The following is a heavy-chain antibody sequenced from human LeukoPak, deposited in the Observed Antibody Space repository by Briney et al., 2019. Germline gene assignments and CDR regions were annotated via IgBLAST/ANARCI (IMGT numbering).Heavy chain of an antibody. Sequence: SETLSLTCTVSGGSISSGDYYWSWIRQPPRKGLEWIGYIYYSGSTYYNPSLKSRVTISVDTSKNQFSLKLSSVTAADTAVYYCAREKRQYGNWFDPWGQGTLVTVSS. V-gene: IGHV4-30-4*01. CDR1: GGSISSGDYY. CDR3: AREKRQYGNWFDP. J-gene: IGHJ5*02. D-gene: IGHD2-2*01. CDR2: IYYSGST.